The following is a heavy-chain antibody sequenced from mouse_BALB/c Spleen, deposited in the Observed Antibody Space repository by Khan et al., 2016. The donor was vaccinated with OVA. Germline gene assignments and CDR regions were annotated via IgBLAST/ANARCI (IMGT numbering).Heavy chain of an antibody. CDR3: AKEIWSCYFALDY. J-gene: IGHJ4*01. Sequence: QVQLKESGPGLVAPSQNLSITCTVSGFSLTDYGVSWIRQPPGKGLEWLGVIWGGGTTYYNSALKSRLSISKDNSKSQVFLKMNSLQTDDTAMYYCAKEIWSCYFALDYWGQGTSVTVSS. CDR2: IWGGGTT. D-gene: IGHD1-1*02. V-gene: IGHV2-6-5*01. CDR1: GFSLTDYG.